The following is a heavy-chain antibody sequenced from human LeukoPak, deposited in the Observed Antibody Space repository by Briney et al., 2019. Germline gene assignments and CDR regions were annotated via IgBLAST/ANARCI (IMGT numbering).Heavy chain of an antibody. Sequence: PGGSLRLSCGASGFRFSDYYMTWIRQTPGRGLEWVSYISNGGDSTSYADSLEGRFTISRDNAKNSLYLRMNSLRAEDTAMYYCVRATEGGAMDVWGQGTTVTVSS. V-gene: IGHV3-11*05. CDR3: VRATEGGAMDV. CDR1: GFRFSDYY. D-gene: IGHD2-21*02. J-gene: IGHJ6*02. CDR2: ISNGGDST.